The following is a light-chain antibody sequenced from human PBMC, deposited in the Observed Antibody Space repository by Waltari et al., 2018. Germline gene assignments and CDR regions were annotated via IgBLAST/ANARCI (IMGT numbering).Light chain of an antibody. CDR2: LGS. CDR3: MQALKTPRT. J-gene: IGKJ5*01. CDR1: QSLLHTNGNIY. V-gene: IGKV2-28*01. Sequence: DIVMTQSPHSLAVTPGETASISCKSRQSLLHTNGNIYFDWSLQKPGRSPQVLIYLGSKRASGVSDRFTGTGSGTDFTLKISRVAAEDVGVYYCMQALKTPRTFGQGTRLE.